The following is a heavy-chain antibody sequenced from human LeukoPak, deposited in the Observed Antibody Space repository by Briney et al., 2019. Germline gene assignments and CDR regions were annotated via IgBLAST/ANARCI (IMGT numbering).Heavy chain of an antibody. CDR1: GITFSRYW. V-gene: IGHV3-7*03. CDR2: IKQDGGEK. J-gene: IGHJ4*02. CDR3: ARDGRPLDY. Sequence: GGSLRLSCVDSGITFSRYWMSWVRQAPGKGLEWVANIKQDGGEKYYVDTVKGRFTISRDNAKNSLYLQMNSLRVEDTAVYYCARDGRPLDYWGQGTLVTVSS.